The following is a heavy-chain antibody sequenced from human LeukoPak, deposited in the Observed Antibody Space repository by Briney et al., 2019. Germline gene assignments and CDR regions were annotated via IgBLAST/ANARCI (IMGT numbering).Heavy chain of an antibody. CDR1: GGTFSSYA. J-gene: IGHJ6*02. Sequence: SVKVSCKASGGTFSSYAISWVRQAPGQGLEWMGGIIPIFGTANYAQKFQGRVTITADESTSTAYMELSSLRSEDTAVYYCGAGGRPYYYYGMDVWGQGTTVTVSS. V-gene: IGHV1-69*01. D-gene: IGHD3-16*01. CDR2: IIPIFGTA. CDR3: GAGGRPYYYYGMDV.